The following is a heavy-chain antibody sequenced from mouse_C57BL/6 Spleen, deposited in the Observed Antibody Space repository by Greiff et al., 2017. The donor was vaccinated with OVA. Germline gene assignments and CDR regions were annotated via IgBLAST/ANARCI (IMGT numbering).Heavy chain of an antibody. CDR2: ISSGGSYT. V-gene: IGHV5-6*01. J-gene: IGHJ1*03. CDR1: GFTFSSYG. Sequence: EVKLMESGGDLVKPGGSLKLSCAASGFTFSSYGMSWVRQTPDKRLEWVATISSGGSYTYYPDNVKGRFTISRDNAKNTLYLQMSSLKSEDTAMYYCARQVNSSWYFDVWGTGTTVTVSS. CDR3: ARQVNSSWYFDV. D-gene: IGHD1-3*01.